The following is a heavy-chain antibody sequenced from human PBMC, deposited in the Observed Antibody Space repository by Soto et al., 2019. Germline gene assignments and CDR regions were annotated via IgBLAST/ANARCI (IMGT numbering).Heavy chain of an antibody. Sequence: ETLSLTCTVSGGSISSSSYYWGWIRQPPGKGLEWIGSIYYSGSTYYNPSLKSRVTISVDTSKNQFSLKLSSVTAADTAVYYCARIYGDYPADAFDIWGQGTMVTVSS. CDR2: IYYSGST. V-gene: IGHV4-39*01. D-gene: IGHD4-17*01. CDR3: ARIYGDYPADAFDI. J-gene: IGHJ3*02. CDR1: GGSISSSSYY.